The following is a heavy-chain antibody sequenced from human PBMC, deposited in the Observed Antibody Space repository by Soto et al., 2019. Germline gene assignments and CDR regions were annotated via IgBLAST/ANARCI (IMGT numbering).Heavy chain of an antibody. J-gene: IGHJ4*01. Sequence: EVQLVESGGGLVKPGGSLRLSCAGSGFAFSNAWIHWVRQAPGKGLEWVGRIKSKALGGTTDFAAPVRGRIPITGDDSRNSAYIQMNSFNTEDTAVYYCTTDSYSTMIEVRFDYWVHGTLVTVSS. D-gene: IGHD3-22*01. CDR2: IKSKALGGTT. CDR1: GFAFSNAW. V-gene: IGHV3-15*07. CDR3: TTDSYSTMIEVRFDY.